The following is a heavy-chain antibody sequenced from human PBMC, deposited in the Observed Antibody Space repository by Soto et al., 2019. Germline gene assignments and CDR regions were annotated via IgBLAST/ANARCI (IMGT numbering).Heavy chain of an antibody. V-gene: IGHV5-10-1*01. D-gene: IGHD1-7*01. J-gene: IGHJ5*02. CDR1: GYSFTTYW. CDR3: AREKSDLELFNWLDP. Sequence: GESLKISCEASGYSFTTYWISWVRQMPGKGLEWMGAIDPRDSYTKYSPSFQGHVTISVDKSVSTAYLQWNSLKASDTAIYYCAREKSDLELFNWLDPWGQGTLVTVSS. CDR2: IDPRDSYT.